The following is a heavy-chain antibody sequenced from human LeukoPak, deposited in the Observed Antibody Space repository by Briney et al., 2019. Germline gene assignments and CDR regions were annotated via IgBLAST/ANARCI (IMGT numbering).Heavy chain of an antibody. Sequence: GGSLRLSCAASGFTFSNYAMSWVRQAPGEGLEWVSAIRGGGGTAYYADSVKGRFTISRDNSKNTLYLQMNSLRAEDTAVYYCAKDYYGSGRYYDYDAFDIWGQGTMVTVSS. J-gene: IGHJ3*02. CDR3: AKDYYGSGRYYDYDAFDI. CDR2: IRGGGGTA. CDR1: GFTFSNYA. D-gene: IGHD3-10*01. V-gene: IGHV3-23*01.